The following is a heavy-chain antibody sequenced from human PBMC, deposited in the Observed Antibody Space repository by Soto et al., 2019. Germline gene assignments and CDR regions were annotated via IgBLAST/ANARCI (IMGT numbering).Heavy chain of an antibody. Sequence: QVQLVESGGGVVQPGRSLRLSCAASGFTFSSYGMHWVRQAPGKGLEWVAVISYDGSNKYYAVSVKGRFTISRDNSKSTLSLQMYSLRAEDTAVYYCAKASRMVVVPAPSDYCGQGTLVTVAS. CDR1: GFTFSSYG. D-gene: IGHD2-21*02. V-gene: IGHV3-30*18. J-gene: IGHJ4*02. CDR2: ISYDGSNK. CDR3: AKASRMVVVPAPSDY.